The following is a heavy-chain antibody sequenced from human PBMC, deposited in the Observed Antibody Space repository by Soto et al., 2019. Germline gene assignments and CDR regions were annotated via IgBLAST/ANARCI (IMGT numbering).Heavy chain of an antibody. Sequence: SETLSLTCTVSGGSISSYYWSWIRQPPGKGLEWIGYIYYSGSTDYNPSLKNRVTISVDTSKNQFSLNLRSVTAADTVVYYCARHSSGYLVQYWGRGTLVTVSS. V-gene: IGHV4-59*08. J-gene: IGHJ4*02. CDR2: IYYSGST. CDR1: GGSISSYY. D-gene: IGHD3-22*01. CDR3: ARHSSGYLVQY.